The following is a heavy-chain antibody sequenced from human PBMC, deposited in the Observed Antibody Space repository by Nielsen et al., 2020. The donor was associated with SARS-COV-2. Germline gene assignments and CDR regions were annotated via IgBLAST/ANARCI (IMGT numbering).Heavy chain of an antibody. D-gene: IGHD5-12*01. CDR1: GFNFNSYW. CDR3: ARDVNEYNDFDLTGVEAFDI. CDR2: INNDGSRT. Sequence: GGSLRLSCAASGFNFNSYWMHWVRRGPGRGLVWVSRINNDGSRTSYADSVKGRFTISRDNSENTLSLQMNSLRPEDTAIYFCARDVNEYNDFDLTGVEAFDIWGLGTMVTVSS. V-gene: IGHV3-74*01. J-gene: IGHJ3*02.